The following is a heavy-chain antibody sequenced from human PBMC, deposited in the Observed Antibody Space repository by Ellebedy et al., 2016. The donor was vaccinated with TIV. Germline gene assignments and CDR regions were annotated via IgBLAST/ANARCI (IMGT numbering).Heavy chain of an antibody. CDR2: MSEDGSRK. V-gene: IGHV3-7*01. CDR3: AGRGY. J-gene: IGHJ4*02. Sequence: GESLKISCGVSGFTFSSFWMTWVRQPLGKGLEWVACMSEDGSRKYYVDSVKGRFTISRDNAKNSLFLQMNSLRAEDTAVYYCAGRGYWGQGTLVTVSS. D-gene: IGHD3-10*01. CDR1: GFTFSSFW.